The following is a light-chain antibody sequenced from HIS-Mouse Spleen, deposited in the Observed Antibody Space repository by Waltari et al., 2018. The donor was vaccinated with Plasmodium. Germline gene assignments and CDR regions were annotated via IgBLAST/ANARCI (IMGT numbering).Light chain of an antibody. V-gene: IGKV3-15*01. CDR3: QQYNNWPRT. J-gene: IGKJ1*01. CDR2: GAS. Sequence: EIVMTQSPATLSVSPGERATLSCSASQSVSSNLAWYQQKPGQAPRLLIYGASTRATGIPARFRGSGSGREFTLTISSLQSEDFAVYDGQQYNNWPRTFGQGTKVEIK. CDR1: QSVSSN.